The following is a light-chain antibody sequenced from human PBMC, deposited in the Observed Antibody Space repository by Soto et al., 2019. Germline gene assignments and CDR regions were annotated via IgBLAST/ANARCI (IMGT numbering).Light chain of an antibody. Sequence: ETMMKNNPAKQPLSPGERTTLSCTASQSVSSNLAWHQQKPGQAPRILMYDASTRATGIPARFSGSGSGTEFTLTCSIVQSEDFAVYYCQQYHNWPIAFGEGTRLEIK. J-gene: IGKJ5*01. CDR1: QSVSSN. CDR2: DAS. V-gene: IGKV3-15*01. CDR3: QQYHNWPIA.